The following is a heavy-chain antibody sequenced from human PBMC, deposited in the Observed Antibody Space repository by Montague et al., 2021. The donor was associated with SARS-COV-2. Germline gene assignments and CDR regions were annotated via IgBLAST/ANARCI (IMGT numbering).Heavy chain of an antibody. CDR3: TRGAPGY. CDR2: ISHSGSA. V-gene: IGHV4-34*01. CDR1: GGSFSAYK. Sequence: SETLSLTCAVYGGSFSAYKWTWIRQSPGKGLVWLGQISHSGSANYNPSLKSRVTISVDTATNQFSLKLTSVNVVDTAVYYCTRGAPGYWGQGTLVTVSS. J-gene: IGHJ4*02.